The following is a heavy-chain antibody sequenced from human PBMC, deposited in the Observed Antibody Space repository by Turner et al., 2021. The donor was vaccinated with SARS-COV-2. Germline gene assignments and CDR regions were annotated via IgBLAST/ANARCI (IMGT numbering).Heavy chain of an antibody. V-gene: IGHV4-39*01. CDR3: ARQRRTGDNPPGGYFGY. J-gene: IGHJ4*02. CDR1: GGPIRSTNYY. Sequence: QLQLQESGPGLAKPSETLSLTCTVSGGPIRSTNYYWGWIRQPPGQGLEGIGNIYYSGSTYYNPSLRSRLTISIDTSKNQFSLKLSSVTAADTAVYYCARQRRTGDNPPGGYFGYWGQGTLVTVSS. D-gene: IGHD2-21*01. CDR2: IYYSGST.